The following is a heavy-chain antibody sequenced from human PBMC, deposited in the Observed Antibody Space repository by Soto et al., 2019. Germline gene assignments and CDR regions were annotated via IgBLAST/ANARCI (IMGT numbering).Heavy chain of an antibody. V-gene: IGHV4-61*01. D-gene: IGHD6-19*01. J-gene: IGHJ6*02. CDR3: ARVMGQWLRGMDV. Sequence: SETLSLTCTVSGGSVSSGSYYWSWIRQPPGKGLEWIGYIYYSGSTNYNPSLKSRVTISVDTSKNQFSLKLSSVTAADTAVYYCARVMGQWLRGMDVWGQGTTVTVSS. CDR2: IYYSGST. CDR1: GGSVSSGSYY.